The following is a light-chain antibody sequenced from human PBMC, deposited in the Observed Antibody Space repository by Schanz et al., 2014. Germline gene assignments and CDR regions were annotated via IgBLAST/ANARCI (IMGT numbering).Light chain of an antibody. CDR1: QSVSASY. J-gene: IGKJ1*01. CDR3: QQYGSSRRWT. Sequence: EIVLTQSPGTLSLSPGERATLSCRASQSVSASYLAWYQQKPGQPPRLLLFAASTRATGIPDRFSGSWSGTDFTLTISRLEPEDFAVYYCQQYGSSRRWTFGQGTKVEIK. V-gene: IGKV3-20*01. CDR2: AAS.